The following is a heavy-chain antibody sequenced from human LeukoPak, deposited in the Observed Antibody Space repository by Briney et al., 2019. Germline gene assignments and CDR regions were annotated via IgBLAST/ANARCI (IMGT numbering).Heavy chain of an antibody. CDR3: ARSSTSYHYYYYGMDV. CDR2: INPNSGGT. CDR1: GYTFTAYY. Sequence: ASVKVSCKASGYTFTAYYMHWVRQAPGQGLEWMGWINPNSGGTNYAQKFQGRVTMTRDTSISTAYMELSRLRSDDTAVYYCARSSTSYHYYYYGMDVWGQGTTVTVSS. J-gene: IGHJ6*02. V-gene: IGHV1-2*02. D-gene: IGHD2-2*01.